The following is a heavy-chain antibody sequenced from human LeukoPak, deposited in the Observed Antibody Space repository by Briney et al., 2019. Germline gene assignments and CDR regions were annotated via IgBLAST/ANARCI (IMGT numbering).Heavy chain of an antibody. CDR1: GFTFSTYG. J-gene: IGHJ5*02. V-gene: IGHV3-30*18. Sequence: GGSLRLSCAASGFTFSTYGMHWVRQAPGKGLEWVAVISYDGSNKYYADSVKGRFTISRDNSKNTLYLQMNSLRAEDTAVYYCAKDVTGTTGNWFDPWGQGTLVTVSS. D-gene: IGHD1-7*01. CDR2: ISYDGSNK. CDR3: AKDVTGTTGNWFDP.